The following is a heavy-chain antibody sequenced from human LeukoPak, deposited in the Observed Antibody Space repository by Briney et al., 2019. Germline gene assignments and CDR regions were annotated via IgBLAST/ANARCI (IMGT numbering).Heavy chain of an antibody. CDR3: ASLPNDYYYDSSGYYYVGY. V-gene: IGHV4-61*02. CDR1: GGSISSGSYY. D-gene: IGHD3-22*01. J-gene: IGHJ4*02. Sequence: SETLSLTCTVSGGSISSGSYYWSWIRQPAGKGLEWIGRIYTSGSTNYNPSLKSRVTISVDTSKNQFSLKLSSVTAADTAVYYCASLPNDYYYDSSGYYYVGYWGQGTLVTVSS. CDR2: IYTSGST.